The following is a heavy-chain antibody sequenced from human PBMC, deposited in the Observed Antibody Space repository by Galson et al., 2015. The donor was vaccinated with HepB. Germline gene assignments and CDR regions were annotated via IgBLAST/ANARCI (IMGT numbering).Heavy chain of an antibody. Sequence: QSGAEVKKPGESLKISCKGSGYSFTSYWIGWVRQMPGKGLEWMGIIYPGDSDTRYSPSFQGQVTISADKSISTAYLQWSSLKASDTAMYYCARAPRITIFGVVISDAFDIWGQGTMVTVSS. V-gene: IGHV5-51*03. CDR3: ARAPRITIFGVVISDAFDI. CDR2: IYPGDSDT. J-gene: IGHJ3*02. CDR1: GYSFTSYW. D-gene: IGHD3-3*01.